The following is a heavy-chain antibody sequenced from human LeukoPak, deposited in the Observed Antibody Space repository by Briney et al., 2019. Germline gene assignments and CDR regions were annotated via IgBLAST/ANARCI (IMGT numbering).Heavy chain of an antibody. Sequence: GGSLRLSCAASGFTFSSYAMSWVRQAPGKGLEWVSAIGHSGHTTYYADSVKGRFTISRDSSKNTLNLQMNSLRAEDTAVYYCAKEYDILTGYYAFDIWGQGTMVTVSS. CDR3: AKEYDILTGYYAFDI. CDR2: IGHSGHTT. V-gene: IGHV3-23*01. J-gene: IGHJ3*02. D-gene: IGHD3-9*01. CDR1: GFTFSSYA.